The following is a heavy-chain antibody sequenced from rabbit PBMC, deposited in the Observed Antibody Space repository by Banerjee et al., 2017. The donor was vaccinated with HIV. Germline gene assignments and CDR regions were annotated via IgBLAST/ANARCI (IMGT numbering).Heavy chain of an antibody. V-gene: IGHV1S40*01. CDR1: GVSFSSNQY. J-gene: IGHJ4*01. Sequence: QSLEESGGDLVKPGASLTLTCTASGVSFSSNQYMCWVRQAPGKGLEWIACIDAGSSGFNYLATWAKGRFTCSKTSSTTVTLQMTRLTAADTATYFCARDLTDVIGWNFGWWGPGTLVTVS. D-gene: IGHD1-1*01. CDR2: IDAGSSGFN. CDR3: ARDLTDVIGWNFGW.